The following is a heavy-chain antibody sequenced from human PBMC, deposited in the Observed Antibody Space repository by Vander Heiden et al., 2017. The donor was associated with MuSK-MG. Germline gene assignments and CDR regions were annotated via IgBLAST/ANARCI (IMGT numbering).Heavy chain of an antibody. J-gene: IGHJ4*02. V-gene: IGHV3-48*01. CDR3: ARAGSSWYYYTDC. Sequence: EVQLVESGGGLVQPGGSLRLSCAASGFTFNNYSMNWVRQAPGKGLGWVSYISSGGTTIYYADSVRGRFTISRDNAKSSLSLQMNRLRVEDTAVYYCARAGSSWYYYTDCWGQGTLVTVSS. CDR1: GFTFNNYS. D-gene: IGHD6-13*01. CDR2: ISSGGTTI.